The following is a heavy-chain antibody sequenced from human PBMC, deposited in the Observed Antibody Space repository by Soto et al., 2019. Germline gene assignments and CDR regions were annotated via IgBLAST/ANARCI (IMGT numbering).Heavy chain of an antibody. V-gene: IGHV3-74*01. CDR3: ATVFSSGSSLDY. CDR2: INSDGSST. CDR1: GFTLRSYW. Sequence: EVQLVESGGGLVQPGGSLRLSCGASGFTLRSYWMHWVRQAPGEGLVWVSNINSDGSSTNYADSVKGRFTISRDNAKNTLYLQMNSLRSGDTAVYYCATVFSSGSSLDYWGQGTLVTVSS. D-gene: IGHD3-10*01. J-gene: IGHJ4*02.